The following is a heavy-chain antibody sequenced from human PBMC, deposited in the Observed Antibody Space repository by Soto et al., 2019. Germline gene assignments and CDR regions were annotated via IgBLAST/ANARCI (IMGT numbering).Heavy chain of an antibody. V-gene: IGHV4-59*01. Sequence: PSETLSLTCTVSGGSISSYYWSWIRQPPGKGLEWIGYIYYSGSTNYNPSLKSRVTISVDTSKNQFSLKLSSVTAADTAVYYCARDRGGYFDYWGQGTLVTSPQ. J-gene: IGHJ4*02. D-gene: IGHD6-25*01. CDR2: IYYSGST. CDR3: ARDRGGYFDY. CDR1: GGSISSYY.